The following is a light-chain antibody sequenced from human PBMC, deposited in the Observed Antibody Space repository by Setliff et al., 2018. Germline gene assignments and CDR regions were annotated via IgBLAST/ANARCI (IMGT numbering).Light chain of an antibody. Sequence: QSVLAQPASVSGSPGQSITISCTGTSSDIGHYNLVSWYQKSPGKAPKLIIYEVIKRPSGVSNRFSGSKSGNTASLTISGLQAEDEADYYCSSYVRSSILFGGGTKVTVL. CDR1: SSDIGHYNL. CDR3: SSYVRSSIL. CDR2: EVI. J-gene: IGLJ3*02. V-gene: IGLV2-23*02.